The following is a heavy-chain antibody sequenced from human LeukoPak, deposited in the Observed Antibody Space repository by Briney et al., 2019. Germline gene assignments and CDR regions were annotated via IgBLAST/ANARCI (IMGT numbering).Heavy chain of an antibody. Sequence: ASVKVSCKASGYTFTSYYMHWVRQAPGQGLEWMGWINPNSGGANYAQKFQGRVTMTRDTSISTAYMELSRLRSDDTAVYYCARDSIVFDCSGGSCYVLFPPYYYMDVWGKGTTVTVSS. D-gene: IGHD2-15*01. CDR1: GYTFTSYY. CDR2: INPNSGGA. V-gene: IGHV1-2*02. J-gene: IGHJ6*03. CDR3: ARDSIVFDCSGGSCYVLFPPYYYMDV.